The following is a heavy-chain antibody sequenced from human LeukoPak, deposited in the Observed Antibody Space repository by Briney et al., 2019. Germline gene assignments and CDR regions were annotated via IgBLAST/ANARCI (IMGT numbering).Heavy chain of an antibody. CDR3: AREGSQLPRDAFDI. CDR1: GFDFSSNW. J-gene: IGHJ3*02. V-gene: IGHV3-74*01. Sequence: GGSLRLSCAASGFDFSSNWMHWVRHAPGQGLVWVSRIKGDGISTNYADSVKGRLTISRDIAKNTLYLQMNSLRAEDTAVYYCAREGSQLPRDAFDIWGQGTMVTVSS. CDR2: IKGDGIST. D-gene: IGHD2-2*01.